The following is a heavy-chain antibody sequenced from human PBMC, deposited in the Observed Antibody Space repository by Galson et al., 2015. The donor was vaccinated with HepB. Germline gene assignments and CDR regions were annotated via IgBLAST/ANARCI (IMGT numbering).Heavy chain of an antibody. Sequence: SLRLSCAASGFTFSSYAMHWVRQAPGKGLEWVAVISYDGSNKYYADSVKGRFTISRDNSKNTLYLQMNSLRAEDTAVYYCARSPVDTAMDYYYYGMDVWGRGTTVTVSS. V-gene: IGHV3-30-3*01. J-gene: IGHJ6*02. D-gene: IGHD5-18*01. CDR2: ISYDGSNK. CDR1: GFTFSSYA. CDR3: ARSPVDTAMDYYYYGMDV.